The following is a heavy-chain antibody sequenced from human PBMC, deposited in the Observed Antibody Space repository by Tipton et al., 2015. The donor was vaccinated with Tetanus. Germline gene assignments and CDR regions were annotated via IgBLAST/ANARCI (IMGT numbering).Heavy chain of an antibody. CDR2: ISYSSTSAYI. Sequence: SLRLSCAASGFSIREFGLNWVRQAPGKGLEWISYISYSSTSAYIYYADSVKGRFTISRDNTKNSLFLQLNSLGAGDTAVYYCASGSTLDYWGQGTLVTVSS. J-gene: IGHJ4*02. D-gene: IGHD6-25*01. CDR3: ASGSTLDY. V-gene: IGHV3-21*01. CDR1: GFSIREFG.